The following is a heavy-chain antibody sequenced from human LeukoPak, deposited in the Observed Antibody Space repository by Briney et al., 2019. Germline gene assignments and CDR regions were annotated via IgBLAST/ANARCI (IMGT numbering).Heavy chain of an antibody. Sequence: GGSLRLSCAASGFTFSSYEMNWVRQAPGKGLEWVSYISSSGSTIYYADSVKCRFTISRDNAKNSLYLQMNSLRAEDTAVYYCARSSVTWIQLWPVFDYWGQGTLVTVSS. CDR1: GFTFSSYE. V-gene: IGHV3-48*03. CDR2: ISSSGSTI. CDR3: ARSSVTWIQLWPVFDY. J-gene: IGHJ4*02. D-gene: IGHD5-18*01.